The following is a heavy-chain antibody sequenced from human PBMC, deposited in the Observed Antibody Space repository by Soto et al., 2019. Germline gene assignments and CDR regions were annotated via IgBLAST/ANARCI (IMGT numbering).Heavy chain of an antibody. CDR2: ISGSGGST. D-gene: IGHD3-22*01. CDR1: GFTFSSYA. Sequence: EVQLLESGGGLVQPGGSLRLSCAASGFTFSSYAMSWVRQAPGKGLEWVSTISGSGGSTYYADSVKGRFTISRDNSKNTLYLQMNSLRAEDTAVYYCAKHLGHYDSSGYPDYFDYCGQGTLVTVSS. J-gene: IGHJ4*02. V-gene: IGHV3-23*01. CDR3: AKHLGHYDSSGYPDYFDY.